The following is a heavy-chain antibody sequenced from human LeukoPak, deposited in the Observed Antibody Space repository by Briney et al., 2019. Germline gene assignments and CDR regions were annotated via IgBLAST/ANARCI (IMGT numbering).Heavy chain of an antibody. Sequence: GASVKASCKASGYMFNIYGISWVRQAPGQGLEWMGWISAFNGNTNYARNFQDRVTMTTDTSTSTAYMELTSLRSDDTAVYYCARSPPSTGYDRFDTWGQGTLVTVSS. D-gene: IGHD5-12*01. CDR3: ARSPPSTGYDRFDT. CDR1: GYMFNIYG. J-gene: IGHJ4*02. CDR2: ISAFNGNT. V-gene: IGHV1-18*01.